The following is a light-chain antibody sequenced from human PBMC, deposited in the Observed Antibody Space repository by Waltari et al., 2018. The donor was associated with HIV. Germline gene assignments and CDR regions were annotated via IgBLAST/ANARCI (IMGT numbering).Light chain of an antibody. V-gene: IGLV2-8*01. CDR1: SSAVGGYNH. CDR2: EVS. CDR3: SSYAGSNNWV. Sequence: QSALTQPPSASGSPGQSVTISCTGTSSAVGGYNHVPWYQQHPGKAPQLMIYEVSQRPSGVPNRFSGSKSGNTASLTVSGLQTEDEANYYCSSYAGSNNWVFGGGTNLTVL. J-gene: IGLJ3*02.